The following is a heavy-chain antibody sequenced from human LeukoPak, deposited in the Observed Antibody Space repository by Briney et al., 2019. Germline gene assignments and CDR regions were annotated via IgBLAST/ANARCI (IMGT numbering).Heavy chain of an antibody. D-gene: IGHD1-26*01. J-gene: IGHJ4*02. CDR2: VHLSGAT. V-gene: IGHV4-4*02. CDR1: GGSVTTTNW. Sequence: SETLSLTCAVSGGSVTTTNWWSWVRQPPGKGLEWIGEVHLSGATNYNPSLESRVSMSIDRSKNHLSLEVTSVTAADTAIYYCTRESGAFSPFGFWGQGTLLTVSS. CDR3: TRESGAFSPFGF.